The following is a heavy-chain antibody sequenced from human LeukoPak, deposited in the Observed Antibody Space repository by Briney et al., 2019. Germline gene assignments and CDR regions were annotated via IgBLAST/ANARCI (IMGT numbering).Heavy chain of an antibody. CDR1: GFTFSSYG. V-gene: IGHV3-33*01. Sequence: GGSLRLSCAASGFTFSSYGMHWVRQAPGKGLEWVAVIWYDGSNKYYADSVKGRFTISRDNSKNTLYLQMNSLRAEDTAVYYCARVAPAYYYYYMDVWGKGTTFTVSS. CDR3: ARVAPAYYYYYMDV. J-gene: IGHJ6*03. D-gene: IGHD2-15*01. CDR2: IWYDGSNK.